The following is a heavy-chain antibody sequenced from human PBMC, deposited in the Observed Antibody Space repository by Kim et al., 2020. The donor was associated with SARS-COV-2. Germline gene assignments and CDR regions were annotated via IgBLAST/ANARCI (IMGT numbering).Heavy chain of an antibody. CDR1: GFIFGDYG. Sequence: GGSLRLSCAASGFIFGDYGMHWVRQVPGKGLEWVSGISWNSGSMGYADSVKGRFTISRDNAENSLYLQMNSLRAEDTALYYCSKTNRHGDSADAFVIWG. CDR3: SKTNRHGDSADAFVI. CDR2: ISWNSGSM. J-gene: IGHJ3*02. D-gene: IGHD4-17*01. V-gene: IGHV3-9*01.